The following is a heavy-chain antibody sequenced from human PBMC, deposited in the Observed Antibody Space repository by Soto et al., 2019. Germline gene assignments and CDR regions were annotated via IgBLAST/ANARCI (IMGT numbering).Heavy chain of an antibody. CDR2: INLSGGSA. J-gene: IGHJ4*02. V-gene: IGHV1-46*04. D-gene: IGHD3-9*01. Sequence: ASVKVSCKASGYTFTNYYMHWVRLAPGQGLEWMGRINLSGGSATYAQKLQGRVSMTRDTSTNTVYMELSSLRSEDTAVYYCTRGAERTVPPTVQRHLDWVCGHWGQGTPVTVSS. CDR1: GYTFTNYY. CDR3: TRGAERTVPPTVQRHLDWVCGH.